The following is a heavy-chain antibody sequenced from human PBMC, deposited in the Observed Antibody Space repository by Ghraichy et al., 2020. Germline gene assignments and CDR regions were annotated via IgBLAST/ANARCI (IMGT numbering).Heavy chain of an antibody. Sequence: SETLSLTCTVSGGSISSYYWNWIRQPPGKGLEWIGHIYYSGSTNYNSSLKSRVTISVDPSKNQFSLKLSSVTAADTAVYYCARDVVPAATNYGLDVWGQGTTVTVSS. CDR1: GGSISSYY. J-gene: IGHJ6*02. CDR3: ARDVVPAATNYGLDV. D-gene: IGHD2-2*01. CDR2: IYYSGST. V-gene: IGHV4-59*01.